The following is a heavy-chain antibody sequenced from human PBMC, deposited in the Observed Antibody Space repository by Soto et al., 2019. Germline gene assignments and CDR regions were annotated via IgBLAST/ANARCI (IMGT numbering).Heavy chain of an antibody. CDR1: GGSFSGYY. Sequence: QVQLQQWGAGLLKPSETLSLTCAVYGGSFSGYYWSWTRQPPGKGLEWMGEINHSGSTNYNPSLKSRVTISVDTSKNQFSLKLSSVTAADTAVYYCARVQLWLRNWFDPWGQGTLVTVSS. CDR3: ARVQLWLRNWFDP. CDR2: INHSGST. V-gene: IGHV4-34*01. J-gene: IGHJ5*02. D-gene: IGHD5-18*01.